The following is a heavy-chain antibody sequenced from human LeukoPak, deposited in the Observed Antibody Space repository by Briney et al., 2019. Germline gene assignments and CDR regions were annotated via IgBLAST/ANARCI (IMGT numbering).Heavy chain of an antibody. D-gene: IGHD2-2*01. CDR3: ARVGSGCTTTSCFLS. CDR2: IKLDGSEK. CDR1: GFTFSAYW. Sequence: PGGSLRLSCGVSGFTFSAYWMSWVRQAPGKGLEWVANIKLDGSEKYYMDSVKGRFTISRDNAKSSLYLQMSSLTSEDTAVYYCARVGSGCTTTSCFLSWGQGTLVTVSS. J-gene: IGHJ4*02. V-gene: IGHV3-7*01.